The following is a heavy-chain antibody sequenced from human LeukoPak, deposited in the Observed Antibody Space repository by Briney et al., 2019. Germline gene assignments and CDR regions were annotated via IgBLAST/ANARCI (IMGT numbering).Heavy chain of an antibody. V-gene: IGHV3-21*01. CDR1: GFTFSSYS. Sequence: PGGSLRLSCAASGFTFSSYSMNWVRQAPGKGLEWVSSISSSSSYIYYADSVKGRFTISRDNAKNSLYLQMNSLRAEDTAVYYCARGISPEKLWFGELLGWFDPWGQGTLVTVSS. CDR3: ARGISPEKLWFGELLGWFDP. D-gene: IGHD3-10*01. CDR2: ISSSSSYI. J-gene: IGHJ5*02.